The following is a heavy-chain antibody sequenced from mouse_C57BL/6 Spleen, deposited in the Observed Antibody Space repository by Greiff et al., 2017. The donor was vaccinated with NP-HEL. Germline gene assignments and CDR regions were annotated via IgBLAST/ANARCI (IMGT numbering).Heavy chain of an antibody. V-gene: IGHV1-22*01. Sequence: EVQLQQSGPELVKPGASVKMSCKASGYTFTDYNMHWVKQSHGKSLEWIGYINPNNGGTSYNQKFQGKATLTVNKSSSTAYMELRSLPSEDYAVYYCAREGLTGAWFAYWGQWTLVTVSA. CDR2: INPNNGGT. J-gene: IGHJ3*01. CDR3: AREGLTGAWFAY. CDR1: GYTFTDYN. D-gene: IGHD4-1*01.